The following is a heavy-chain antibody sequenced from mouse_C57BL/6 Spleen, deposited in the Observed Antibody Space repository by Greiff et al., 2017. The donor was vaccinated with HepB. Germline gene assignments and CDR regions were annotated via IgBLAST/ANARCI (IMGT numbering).Heavy chain of an antibody. V-gene: IGHV5-9*01. CDR1: GFTFSSYT. D-gene: IGHD1-1*01. CDR2: ISGGGGNT. Sequence: EVNVVESGGGLVKPGGSLKLSCAASGFTFSSYTMSWVRQTPEKRLEWVATISGGGGNTYYPDSVKGRFTISRDNAKNTLYLQMSSLRSEDTALYYCARPYYGSSKYWYFDVWGTGTTVTVSS. J-gene: IGHJ1*03. CDR3: ARPYYGSSKYWYFDV.